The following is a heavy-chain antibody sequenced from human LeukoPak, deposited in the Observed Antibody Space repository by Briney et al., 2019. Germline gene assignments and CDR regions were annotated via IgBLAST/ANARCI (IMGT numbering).Heavy chain of an antibody. CDR2: ISGSGGST. D-gene: IGHD3-22*01. CDR3: AKVKRNYYDTSEFDY. CDR1: GFTFSSYA. J-gene: IGHJ4*02. Sequence: GGSLRLSCAASGFTFSSYAVSWVRQAPGKGLEWVSTISGSGGSTYYADSVKGRFTISRDNSKNTLYLQMNSLSAEDTAVYYCAKVKRNYYDTSEFDYWGQGTLVTVSS. V-gene: IGHV3-23*01.